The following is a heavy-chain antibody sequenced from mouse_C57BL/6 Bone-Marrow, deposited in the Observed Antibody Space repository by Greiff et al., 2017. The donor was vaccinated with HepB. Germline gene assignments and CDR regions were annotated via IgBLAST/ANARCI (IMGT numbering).Heavy chain of an antibody. CDR3: ARCHYSRGDFDY. D-gene: IGHD1-2*01. Sequence: VQLQQSGAELVKPGASVKLSCTASGFNIKDYYMHWVKQRTEQGLEWIGRIDPEDGETKYAPNFQGKATITADTSSNTAYLQLSSLTSEDTAVYYCARCHYSRGDFDYWGQGTTLTVSS. CDR1: GFNIKDYY. J-gene: IGHJ2*01. CDR2: IDPEDGET. V-gene: IGHV14-2*01.